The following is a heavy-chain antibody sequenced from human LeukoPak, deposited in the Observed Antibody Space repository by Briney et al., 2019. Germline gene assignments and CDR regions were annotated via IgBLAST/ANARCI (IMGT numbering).Heavy chain of an antibody. CDR3: AKEGAGDSKANDY. Sequence: ASVKVSCKASGFTFTAYYIHWVRQAPGQGLEWMGCINAITGVATYAQKFQGRVTMTRDTSISAAYMELSSLRSDDTAMYYCAKEGAGDSKANDYWGQGALVSVSS. CDR2: INAITGVA. J-gene: IGHJ4*02. CDR1: GFTFTAYY. V-gene: IGHV1-2*02. D-gene: IGHD3-10*01.